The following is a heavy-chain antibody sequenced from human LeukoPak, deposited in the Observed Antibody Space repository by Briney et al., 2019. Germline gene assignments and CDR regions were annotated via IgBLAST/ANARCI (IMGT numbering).Heavy chain of an antibody. V-gene: IGHV3-9*03. CDR1: GFTLDHYA. CDR3: PKDIGGIYYDSSGLDY. Sequence: GRSPRLFCAAPGFTLDHYALHWVRPAPGEGLGGVSGISWHSGSMGYADSVKRRLTSSSDHAPNYLYLQMNSLNAEDMALYYYPKDIGGIYYDSSGLDYWGQGTLVTVSS. J-gene: IGHJ4*02. D-gene: IGHD3-22*01. CDR2: ISWHSGSM.